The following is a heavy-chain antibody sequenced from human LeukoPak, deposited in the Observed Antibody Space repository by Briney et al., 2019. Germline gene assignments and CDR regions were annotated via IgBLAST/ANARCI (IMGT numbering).Heavy chain of an antibody. Sequence: GASVKVSCKASGYTFTTNGVSWVRQAPGQGLEWLAWISPYDGDTNYTPDLQGRVTLSTDTSTSTAYMGLTSLRSDDTAVYYCARLRGGIYSSRDAFDIWGQGTMVTVPS. J-gene: IGHJ3*02. CDR2: ISPYDGDT. CDR1: GYTFTTNG. D-gene: IGHD2-2*01. V-gene: IGHV1-18*04. CDR3: ARLRGGIYSSRDAFDI.